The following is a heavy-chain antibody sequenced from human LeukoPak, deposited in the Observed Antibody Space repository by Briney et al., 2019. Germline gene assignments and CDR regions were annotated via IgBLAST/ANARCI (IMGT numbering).Heavy chain of an antibody. J-gene: IGHJ6*02. Sequence: GGCLRLSCAASGFTFSSYAMSWVRQAPGKGLEWVSAISGSGGSTYYADSVKGRFTISRDNSKNTLYLQMNSLRAEDTAVYYCALTPTLYYYGMDVWGQGTTVTVSS. CDR2: ISGSGGST. V-gene: IGHV3-23*01. CDR3: ALTPTLYYYGMDV. CDR1: GFTFSSYA.